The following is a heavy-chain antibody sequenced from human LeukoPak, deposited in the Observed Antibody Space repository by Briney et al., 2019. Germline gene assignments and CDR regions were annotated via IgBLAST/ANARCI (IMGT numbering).Heavy chain of an antibody. Sequence: PGGSLRPSCAASGFTFSSSTMNWVRLAPGKGLEWVSSISSSSDYIYYADSVKGRFTISRDNAKNSLYLQMNSLRAEDTAVYYRVRIPNSANFPNWFDPWGQGTLVTVSS. CDR2: ISSSSDYI. CDR1: GFTFSSST. D-gene: IGHD4/OR15-4a*01. V-gene: IGHV3-21*01. J-gene: IGHJ5*02. CDR3: VRIPNSANFPNWFDP.